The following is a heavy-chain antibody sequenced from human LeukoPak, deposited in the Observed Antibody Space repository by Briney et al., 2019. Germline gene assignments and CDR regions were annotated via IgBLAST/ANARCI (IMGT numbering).Heavy chain of an antibody. CDR1: GFTFSSYA. V-gene: IGHV3-30*04. J-gene: IGHJ6*03. D-gene: IGHD6-13*01. CDR3: AREHSSSWYSDYYMDV. Sequence: GGSLRLSCAASGFTFSSYAMHWVRQAPGKGLEWVAVISYDGSNKYYADSVKGRFTISRDNSKNTLYLQMNSLRAEDTAVYYCAREHSSSWYSDYYMDVWGKGTTVTISS. CDR2: ISYDGSNK.